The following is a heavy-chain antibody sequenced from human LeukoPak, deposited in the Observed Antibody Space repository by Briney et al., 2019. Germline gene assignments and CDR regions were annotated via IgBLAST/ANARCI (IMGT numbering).Heavy chain of an antibody. D-gene: IGHD3-9*01. CDR1: GFTFSSSA. CDR2: INGDGSST. Sequence: GGSLRLSCAASGFTFSSSAMSWVRQVPGKGLVWVSHINGDGSSTSYADSVKGRFAISRNNAKNTLYLQMNSLRAEDTAVYYCARTMTGAFFDYWGQGALVTVSS. V-gene: IGHV3-74*01. J-gene: IGHJ4*02. CDR3: ARTMTGAFFDY.